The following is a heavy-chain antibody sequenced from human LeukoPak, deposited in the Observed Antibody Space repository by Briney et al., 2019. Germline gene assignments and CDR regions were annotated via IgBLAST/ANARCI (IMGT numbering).Heavy chain of an antibody. D-gene: IGHD4-23*01. V-gene: IGHV3-30*02. CDR1: GLSFSSYG. Sequence: GGSLRLSCVASGLSFSSYGFHWVRQAPGKGLEWVAFLQNDGSNKYYAESVQGRFTISRDNSKNTLYLQMNTLRTEDTAVYYCARDRLQAVGYYYYGMDVWGQGTTVTVSS. CDR2: LQNDGSNK. CDR3: ARDRLQAVGYYYYGMDV. J-gene: IGHJ6*02.